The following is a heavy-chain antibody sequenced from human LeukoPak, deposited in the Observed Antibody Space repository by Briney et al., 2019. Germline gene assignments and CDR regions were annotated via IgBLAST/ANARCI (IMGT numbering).Heavy chain of an antibody. D-gene: IGHD3-9*01. CDR2: INAGNGNT. CDR1: GYTFTSYA. CDR3: ARDNPYYDILTGYSGAFDI. Sequence: GASVKVSCKASGYTFTSYAMHWVRQVPGQRLEWMGWINAGNGNTKYSQKFQGRVTITRDTSASTAYMELSSLRSEDTAVYYCARDNPYYDILTGYSGAFDIWGQGTMVTVSS. J-gene: IGHJ3*02. V-gene: IGHV1-3*01.